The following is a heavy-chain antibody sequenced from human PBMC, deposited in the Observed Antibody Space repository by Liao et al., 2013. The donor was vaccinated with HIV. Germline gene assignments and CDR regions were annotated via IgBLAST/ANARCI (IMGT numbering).Heavy chain of an antibody. D-gene: IGHD3-22*01. CDR3: ARAFGYDSSGSYYMDV. J-gene: IGHJ6*03. V-gene: IGHV4-61*02. Sequence: QVQLQESGPGLVKPSQTLSLTCTVSGGSISSGSYYWSWIRQPAGKGLEWIGRIYTSGSTNYNPSLKSRVTISVDTSKNQFSLKLSSVTAADTAVYYCARAFGYDSSGSYYMDVWGKGTTVTVS. CDR2: IYTSGST. CDR1: GGSISSGSYY.